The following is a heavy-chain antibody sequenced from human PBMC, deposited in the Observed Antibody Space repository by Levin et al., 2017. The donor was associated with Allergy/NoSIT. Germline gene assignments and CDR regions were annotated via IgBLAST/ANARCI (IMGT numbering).Heavy chain of an antibody. CDR2: ISYDGSNK. D-gene: IGHD3-3*01. J-gene: IGHJ6*02. CDR3: ARDGRDFWSGKHYYGMDV. V-gene: IGHV3-30*04. Sequence: GGSLRLSCAASGFTFSSYAMHWVRQAPGKGLEWVAVISYDGSNKYYADSVKGRFTISRDNSKNTLYLQMNSLRAEDTAVYYCARDGRDFWSGKHYYGMDVWGQGTTVTVSS. CDR1: GFTFSSYA.